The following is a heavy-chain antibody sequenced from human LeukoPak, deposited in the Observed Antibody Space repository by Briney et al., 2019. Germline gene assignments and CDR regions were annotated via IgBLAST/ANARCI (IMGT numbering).Heavy chain of an antibody. V-gene: IGHV4-59*08. CDR1: GGSISSYY. J-gene: IGHJ4*02. CDR2: IYYSGST. CDR3: ASESEAATLFDH. Sequence: PSETLSLTCTVSGGSISSYYWSWIRQPPGKGLEWIGYIYYSGSTNYNPSLESRVTISVDTSKDQFSLRLSSVTAADTAVYYCASESEAATLFDHWGQGTLVTVSS. D-gene: IGHD6-13*01.